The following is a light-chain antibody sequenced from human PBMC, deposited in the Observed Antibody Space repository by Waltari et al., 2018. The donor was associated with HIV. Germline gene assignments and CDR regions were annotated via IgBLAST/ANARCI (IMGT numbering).Light chain of an antibody. V-gene: IGLV3-25*03. J-gene: IGLJ3*02. CDR1: ALPKQY. CDR2: KDS. Sequence: SYELTQPPSVSVSPGQTARITCSGDALPKQYAYWYHQKSGEAPVLGIYKDSERPSGIPERYAGSSSGKRVTLTISGDRPEDEADYYCHSADRSGSWVFGGGTKLTVL. CDR3: HSADRSGSWV.